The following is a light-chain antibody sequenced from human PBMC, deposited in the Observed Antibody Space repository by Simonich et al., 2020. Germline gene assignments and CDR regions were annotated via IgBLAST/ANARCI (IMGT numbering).Light chain of an antibody. CDR2: EDN. J-gene: IGLJ3*02. CDR1: SGSIASNY. V-gene: IGLV6-57*03. CDR3: QSYDSSNRV. Sequence: NFMLTQPHSVSESPGKTVTISCTRSSGSIASNYVQWYQQRPGSAPTPGIYEDNQRPSGGPDRFSGSIDSSSNSASLTISGLKTEDEADYYCQSYDSSNRVFGGGTKLTVL.